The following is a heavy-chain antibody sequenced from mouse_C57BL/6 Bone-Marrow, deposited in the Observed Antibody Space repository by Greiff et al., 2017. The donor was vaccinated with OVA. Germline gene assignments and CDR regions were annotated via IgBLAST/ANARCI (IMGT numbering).Heavy chain of an antibody. V-gene: IGHV1-76*01. Sequence: QVQLQQSGAELVRPGASVKLSCKASGYTFTDYYINWVKQRPGQGLEWIARIYPGSGNTYYNEKFKGKATLTAEKSSSTAYMQLSSLTSEDSAVYVCARWRYYYGSSYDRYFDVWGTGTTVTVSS. CDR3: ARWRYYYGSSYDRYFDV. J-gene: IGHJ1*03. CDR2: IYPGSGNT. D-gene: IGHD1-1*01. CDR1: GYTFTDYY.